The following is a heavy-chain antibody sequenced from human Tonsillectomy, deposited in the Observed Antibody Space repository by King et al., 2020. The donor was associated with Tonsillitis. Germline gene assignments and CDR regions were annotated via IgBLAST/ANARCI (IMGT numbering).Heavy chain of an antibody. D-gene: IGHD6-13*01. CDR3: ARDPSRGAATADDAFDI. CDR2: INAKSGGT. J-gene: IGHJ3*02. Sequence: QLVQSGAEVKKPGASVKVSCKASGYTLTDYYMHWVRQAPGQGLEWMGWINAKSGGTNYAQKFQGRVTMTRDTSISTAYMEVSRVRSDDTAVYYCARDPSRGAATADDAFDIWGQGTMVTVS. CDR1: GYTLTDYY. V-gene: IGHV1-2*02.